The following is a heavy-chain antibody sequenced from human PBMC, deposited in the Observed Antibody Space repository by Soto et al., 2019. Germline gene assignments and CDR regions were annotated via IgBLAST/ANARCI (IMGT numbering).Heavy chain of an antibody. CDR1: GYTFTNYG. J-gene: IGHJ4*02. CDR2: IRPDSGDT. Sequence: HVQLVQSGTEVREPGASVKVSCKASGYTFTNYGISWVRQAPGQGLEWMGWIRPDSGDTAYAQKFLGRFTITTDTSTTTAYMELTSLTSDDTAVYYCSRDRSTGDYWGQGSLVTVSS. V-gene: IGHV1-18*01. CDR3: SRDRSTGDY.